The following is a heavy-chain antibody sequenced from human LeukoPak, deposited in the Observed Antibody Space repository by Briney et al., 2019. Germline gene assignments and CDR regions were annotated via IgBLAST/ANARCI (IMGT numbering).Heavy chain of an antibody. J-gene: IGHJ6*02. CDR2: INSDGSWT. V-gene: IGHV3-74*01. D-gene: IGHD3-22*01. Sequence: GGSLGLSCAASGNYWMHWVRQAPGKGLVWVSHINSDGSWTSYADSVKGRFTISRDNSKNTLYLQMNSLRREDTAEYYCARAEYDRSGSIYYYYGMDIWGQGTTVTVSS. CDR3: ARAEYDRSGSIYYYYGMDI. CDR1: GNYW.